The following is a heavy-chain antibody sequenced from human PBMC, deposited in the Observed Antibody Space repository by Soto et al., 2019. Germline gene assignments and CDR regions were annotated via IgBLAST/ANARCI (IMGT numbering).Heavy chain of an antibody. Sequence: QVQLQESGPGLVKPSPTLSLTCTVSGGSISGGDYYWTWIRPHPGRGLEWMGDIFPRGRTSLHPSLRSRVKRLGGTSEKKVSLRVTSVKAADTAVYYWARRARVPVDMGGCYYAGMDVWGQGTTVTVSS. D-gene: IGHD2-2*01. CDR2: IFPRGRT. CDR3: ARRARVPVDMGGCYYAGMDV. J-gene: IGHJ6*02. V-gene: IGHV4-31*03. CDR1: GGSISGGDYY.